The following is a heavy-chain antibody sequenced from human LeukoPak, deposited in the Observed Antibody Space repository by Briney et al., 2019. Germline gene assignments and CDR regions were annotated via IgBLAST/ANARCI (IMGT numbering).Heavy chain of an antibody. CDR3: ARGETGYDAFDI. V-gene: IGHV1-2*02. J-gene: IGHJ3*02. CDR2: INPNSGGT. CDR1: GYTFTGYY. D-gene: IGHD3-9*01. Sequence: ASVKVSCKASGYTFTGYYMHWVRQAPGQGLEWMGWINPNSGGTNYAQEFQGRVTITRDTSASTAYMELSSLRSEDMAVYYCARGETGYDAFDIWGQGTMVTVSS.